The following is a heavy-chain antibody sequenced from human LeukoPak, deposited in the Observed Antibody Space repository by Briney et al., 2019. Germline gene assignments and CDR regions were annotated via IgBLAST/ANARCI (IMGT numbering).Heavy chain of an antibody. J-gene: IGHJ4*02. CDR1: GLAFSSYA. CDR2: ISVASNT. D-gene: IGHD1-1*01. V-gene: IGHV3-23*01. Sequence: GGSLRLSCAASGLAFSSYAMSWVRQAPGKGLEWVSTISVASNTFYADSVKGRFTISRDNSRNTVYLQMTSLRAGDTAVYYCARVAKERVGGVYYFDYWGQGTLVTVSS. CDR3: ARVAKERVGGVYYFDY.